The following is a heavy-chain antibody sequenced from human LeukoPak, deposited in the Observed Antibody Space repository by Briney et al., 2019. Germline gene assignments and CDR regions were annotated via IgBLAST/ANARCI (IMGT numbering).Heavy chain of an antibody. CDR1: GFTFSIYS. CDR3: ARVGAYSSYGMDV. CDR2: ISSSSSYI. J-gene: IGHJ6*02. V-gene: IGHV3-21*01. Sequence: GGSLRLSCAASGFTFSIYSMNWVRQAPGKGLEWVSSISSSSSYIYYADSVKGRFTTSRDNAKNSLYLQMNSLRAEDTAVYYCARVGAYSSYGMDVWGQGTTVTVSS. D-gene: IGHD6-19*01.